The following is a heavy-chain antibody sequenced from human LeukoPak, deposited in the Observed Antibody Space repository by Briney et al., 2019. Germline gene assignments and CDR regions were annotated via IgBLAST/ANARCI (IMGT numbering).Heavy chain of an antibody. CDR2: IYTSGST. Sequence: SETLSLTCTVSGGSISSYYWSWIRQPAGKGLEWIGRIYTSGSTNYNPSLKSRVTISVDTSKNQFSLKLSSVTAADTAVYYCARGHMVRGVIIRAFDIWGQGTMVTVSS. V-gene: IGHV4-4*07. CDR3: ARGHMVRGVIIRAFDI. J-gene: IGHJ3*02. D-gene: IGHD3-10*01. CDR1: GGSISSYY.